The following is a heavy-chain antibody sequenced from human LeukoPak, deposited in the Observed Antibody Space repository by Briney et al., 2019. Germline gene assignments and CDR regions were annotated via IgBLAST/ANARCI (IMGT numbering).Heavy chain of an antibody. Sequence: GGSLRLSCAASGFTFGSFWMTWVRQPPGKGLEWVANIKQDGSEKYYVDSVKGRFTISRDNAKNSLYLQMNSLRAEDTAVYYCARGQWLAFWGQGTLVTVSS. CDR2: IKQDGSEK. D-gene: IGHD6-19*01. J-gene: IGHJ4*02. CDR1: GFTFGSFW. CDR3: ARGQWLAF. V-gene: IGHV3-7*04.